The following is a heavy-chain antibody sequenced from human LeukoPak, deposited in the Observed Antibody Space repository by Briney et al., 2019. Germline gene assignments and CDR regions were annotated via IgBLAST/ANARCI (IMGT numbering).Heavy chain of an antibody. CDR1: GYSFTTYD. J-gene: IGHJ5*02. V-gene: IGHV1-8*03. CDR3: TRGSGMVVAGWDWFDP. Sequence: ASVKVSCKASGYSFTTYDINWVRQATGHGLEWMGWMNPNSGNTGYAQKFQGRVTITRNTSISTAYMELSSLRSEDTAVYYCTRGSGMVVAGWDWFDPWGQGTLVTVSS. CDR2: MNPNSGNT. D-gene: IGHD6-19*01.